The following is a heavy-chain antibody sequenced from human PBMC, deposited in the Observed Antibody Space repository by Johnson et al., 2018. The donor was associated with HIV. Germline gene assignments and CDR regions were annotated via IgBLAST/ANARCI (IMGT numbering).Heavy chain of an antibody. CDR1: GFTVSSNY. V-gene: IGHV3-66*02. J-gene: IGHJ3*02. D-gene: IGHD3-22*01. CDR2: IYSGGST. CDR3: ARDKTPNYDSSGYDAFDI. Sequence: VQLVESGGGLVQPGGSLRLSCAASGFTVSSNYMSWVRQAPGKGLEWVSVIYSGGSTYYADSVKGRFTISRDNSKNTLYLQMNSLRAEDTAVYYCARDKTPNYDSSGYDAFDIWGQGTMVTVSS.